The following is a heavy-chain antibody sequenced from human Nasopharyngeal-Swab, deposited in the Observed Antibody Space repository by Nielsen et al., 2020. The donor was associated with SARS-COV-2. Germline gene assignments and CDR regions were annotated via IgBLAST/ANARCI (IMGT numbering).Heavy chain of an antibody. Sequence: SATLSLTCTVSGGSISSSSYYWGWIRQPPGKGLAWIGSIYYSGSTYYNPSLKSRVTISVDTSKNQFPLKLSSVTAADTAVYYCARDDVKGYPFDSGQGTLVTVSS. CDR1: GGSISSSSYY. D-gene: IGHD5-12*01. V-gene: IGHV4-39*06. J-gene: IGHJ4*02. CDR3: ARDDVKGYPFD. CDR2: IYYSGST.